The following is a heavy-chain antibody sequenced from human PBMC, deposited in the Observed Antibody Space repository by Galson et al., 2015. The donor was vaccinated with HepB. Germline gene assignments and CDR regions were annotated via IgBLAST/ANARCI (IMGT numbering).Heavy chain of an antibody. D-gene: IGHD3-3*01. V-gene: IGHV3-21*01. Sequence: SLRLSCAASGFTFSSYSMNWVRQAPGKGLEWVSSISSSSSYIYYADSVKGRFTISRDNAKNSLYLQMNSLRAEDTAVYYCARDRGLRFLEWLIPDAFDIWGQGTMVTVSS. CDR2: ISSSSSYI. CDR3: ARDRGLRFLEWLIPDAFDI. CDR1: GFTFSSYS. J-gene: IGHJ3*02.